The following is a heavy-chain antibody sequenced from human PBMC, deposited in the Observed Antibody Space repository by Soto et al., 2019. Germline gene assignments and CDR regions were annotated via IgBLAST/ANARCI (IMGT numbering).Heavy chain of an antibody. Sequence: QVQLVQSGAEVKKPGSSVKVSCKASGGTFSSYAISWVRQAPGQGLEWMGGIIPIFGTANYAQEFQGRVTVIADGSLSRVCMELRNLRYEESAVYYWTSAPGDELWNPYPRGYCHHNW. CDR2: IIPIFGTA. CDR3: TSAPGDELWNPYPRGYCHHNW. CDR1: GGTFSSYA. D-gene: IGHD2-21*02. J-gene: IGHJ5*01. V-gene: IGHV1-69*01.